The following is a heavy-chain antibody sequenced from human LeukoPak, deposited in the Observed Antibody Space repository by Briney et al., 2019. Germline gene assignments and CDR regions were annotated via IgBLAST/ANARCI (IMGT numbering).Heavy chain of an antibody. CDR1: GFTFSSYS. Sequence: GGSLRLSCVASGFTFSSYSMNWVRQAPGKGLEWVSYISSSSSTIYYADSVKGRFTISRDNAKNSLYLQMNSLRAEDTAVYYCARDVRDFWSGYYVDYWGQGTLDTVSS. V-gene: IGHV3-48*01. CDR3: ARDVRDFWSGYYVDY. D-gene: IGHD3-3*01. CDR2: ISSSSSTI. J-gene: IGHJ4*02.